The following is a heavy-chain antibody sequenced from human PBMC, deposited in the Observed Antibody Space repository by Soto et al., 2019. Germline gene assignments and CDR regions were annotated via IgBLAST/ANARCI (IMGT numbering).Heavy chain of an antibody. V-gene: IGHV3-53*02. Sequence: EVQLVETGGGLIQPGGSLRLSCAASGFNVNINYMSWVRQAPGKGLEWVSIINADGSTFYGDSVKGRFNISRDNSKNTVYLQMDRLRAEDTAVYYCASIAVVEGFDPWGQGTLVTVSS. J-gene: IGHJ5*02. D-gene: IGHD6-19*01. CDR3: ASIAVVEGFDP. CDR2: INADGST. CDR1: GFNVNINY.